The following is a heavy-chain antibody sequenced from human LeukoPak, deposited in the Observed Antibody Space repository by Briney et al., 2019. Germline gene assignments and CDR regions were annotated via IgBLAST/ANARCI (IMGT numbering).Heavy chain of an antibody. Sequence: SETLSLTCAVYGGSFSGYYWSWIRQPPGKGLEWIGEINHSGSTNYNPSLKSRVTISVDTSKNQFSLKLSSVTAADTAVYYCARGRRNSSSWTQYYYYGMDVRGQGTTVTVSS. CDR3: ARGRRNSSSWTQYYYYGMDV. J-gene: IGHJ6*02. CDR2: INHSGST. D-gene: IGHD6-13*01. CDR1: GGSFSGYY. V-gene: IGHV4-34*01.